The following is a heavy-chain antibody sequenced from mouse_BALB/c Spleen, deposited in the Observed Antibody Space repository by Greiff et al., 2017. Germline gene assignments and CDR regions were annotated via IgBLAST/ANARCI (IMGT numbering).Heavy chain of an antibody. CDR3: ARYRIITTERYFDY. D-gene: IGHD1-2*01. Sequence: QVQLQQSGPELVKPGASVRISCKASGYTFTSYYIHWVKQRPGQGLEWIGWIYPGNVNTKYNEKFKGKATLTADKSSSTAYMQLSSLTSEDSAVYFCARYRIITTERYFDYWGQGTTLTVSS. V-gene: IGHV1S56*01. CDR1: GYTFTSYY. J-gene: IGHJ2*01. CDR2: IYPGNVNT.